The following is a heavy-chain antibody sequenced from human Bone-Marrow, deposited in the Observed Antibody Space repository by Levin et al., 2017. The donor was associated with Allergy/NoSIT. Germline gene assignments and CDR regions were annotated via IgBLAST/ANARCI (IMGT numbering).Heavy chain of an antibody. CDR3: ARAPYDYVWGSYSRFDP. CDR2: IIPIFGTA. CDR1: GGTFSSYA. V-gene: IGHV1-69*01. J-gene: IGHJ5*02. D-gene: IGHD3-16*01. Sequence: PGESLKISCKASGGTFSSYAISWVRQAPGQGLEWMGGIIPIFGTANYAQKFQGRVTITADESTSTAYMELSSLRSEDTAVYYCARAPYDYVWGSYSRFDPWGQGTLVTVSS.